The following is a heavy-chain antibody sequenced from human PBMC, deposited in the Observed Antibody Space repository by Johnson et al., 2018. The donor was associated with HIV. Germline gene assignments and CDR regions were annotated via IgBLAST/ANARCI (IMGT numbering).Heavy chain of an antibody. D-gene: IGHD1-1*01. J-gene: IGHJ3*02. V-gene: IGHV3-33*01. CDR2: IWYDGSNK. Sequence: QVQLVESGGGVVQPGRSLRLSCAASGLTFSSYGMHWVRQAPGKGLEWVAVIWYDGSNKDYADSVKGRFTISRDNAKNSLYLQMNSLRAEDTAMYYCARDGTETGPDDAFDIWGQGTMVTVSS. CDR3: ARDGTETGPDDAFDI. CDR1: GLTFSSYG.